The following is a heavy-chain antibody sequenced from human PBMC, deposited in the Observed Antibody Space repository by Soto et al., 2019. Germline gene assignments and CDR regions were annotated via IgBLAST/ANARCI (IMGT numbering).Heavy chain of an antibody. J-gene: IGHJ5*02. CDR1: GGSISSYY. V-gene: IGHV4-59*01. CDR3: ARALWGRGNWFDP. D-gene: IGHD3-16*01. CDR2: IYYSGST. Sequence: SSETLSLTCTVSGGSISSYYWSWIRQPPGKGLEWIGYIYYSGSTNYNPSLKSRVTISVDTSKNQFSLKLSSVTAADTAVYYCARALWGRGNWFDPWGQGILVTVSS.